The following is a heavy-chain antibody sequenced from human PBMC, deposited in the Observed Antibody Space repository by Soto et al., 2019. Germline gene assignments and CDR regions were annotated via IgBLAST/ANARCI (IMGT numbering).Heavy chain of an antibody. CDR2: INAGNGNT. J-gene: IGHJ6*02. CDR1: GYTFTSYA. CDR3: ARREHYYYYYGMDV. V-gene: IGHV1-3*01. Sequence: ASVKVSCKASGYTFTSYAMHWVRQAPGQRLEWMGWINAGNGNTKYSQKFQGRVTITRDTSASTAYMELSSLRSEDTAVYYCARREHYYYYYGMDVWGQGTTVTRLL.